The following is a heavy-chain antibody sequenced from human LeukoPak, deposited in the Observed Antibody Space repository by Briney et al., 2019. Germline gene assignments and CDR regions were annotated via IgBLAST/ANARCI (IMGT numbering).Heavy chain of an antibody. D-gene: IGHD3-10*01. CDR1: GFTFDTYV. CDR3: AKVYGSWGYVNGERQLACYFDY. Sequence: PGGSLRLSCAASGFTFDTYVMTWVRQAPGKGLEWVSSISASGGTTYYADSVKGGFTISRDNSKNTLYLQMNSLRTEDTAVYYCAKVYGSWGYVNGERQLACYFDYWGQGTLVTVSS. CDR2: ISASGGTT. J-gene: IGHJ4*02. V-gene: IGHV3-23*01.